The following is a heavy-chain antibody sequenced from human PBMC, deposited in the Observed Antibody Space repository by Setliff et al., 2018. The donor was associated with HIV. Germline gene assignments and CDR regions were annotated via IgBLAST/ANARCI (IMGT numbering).Heavy chain of an antibody. J-gene: IGHJ6*02. D-gene: IGHD5-12*01. CDR2: IIPMYNIP. CDR3: ASVPMEYSGYNSDSGSYYYHYGLDV. V-gene: IGHV1-69*13. Sequence: SVKVSCKTSGGTLSNYVITWVRQAPGQGLEWMGMIIPMYNIPAYAQKFQGRVTFTADESTSTAYMELSSLSSEDTAVYYCASVPMEYSGYNSDSGSYYYHYGLDVWGQGTTVTVSS. CDR1: GGTLSNYV.